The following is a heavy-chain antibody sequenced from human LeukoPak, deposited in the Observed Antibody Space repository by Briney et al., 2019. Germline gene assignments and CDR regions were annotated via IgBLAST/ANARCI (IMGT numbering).Heavy chain of an antibody. CDR1: GFTFSSYA. CDR2: SSGSGGST. J-gene: IGHJ4*02. Sequence: PGGSLRLSCSASGFTFSSYAMSWVRQAPGKGLEWVSASSGSGGSTYYADSVKGRFTISRDNSKNTLYLQMNSLRAEDTAVYYCATARRGCSGGSCLLKRALDYWGQGTLVTVSS. V-gene: IGHV3-23*01. CDR3: ATARRGCSGGSCLLKRALDY. D-gene: IGHD2-15*01.